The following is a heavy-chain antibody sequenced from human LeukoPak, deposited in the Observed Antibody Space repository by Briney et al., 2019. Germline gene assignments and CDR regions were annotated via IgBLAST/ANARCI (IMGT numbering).Heavy chain of an antibody. Sequence: GGSLRLSCAASGFTFSSYWMSWVRQAPGKGLEWVANIKQDGSEKYYVDSVKGRFTISRDNAKNSLYLQMNSLRAEDTAVYYCATYYYDSSGSRGFDYWGQGTLVTVSS. V-gene: IGHV3-7*03. CDR2: IKQDGSEK. J-gene: IGHJ4*02. CDR1: GFTFSSYW. D-gene: IGHD3-22*01. CDR3: ATYYYDSSGSRGFDY.